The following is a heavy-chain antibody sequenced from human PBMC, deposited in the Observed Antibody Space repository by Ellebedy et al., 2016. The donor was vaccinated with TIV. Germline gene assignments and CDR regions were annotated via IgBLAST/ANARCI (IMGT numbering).Heavy chain of an antibody. J-gene: IGHJ4*02. V-gene: IGHV3-7*01. CDR1: GFTFSIYW. Sequence: GESLKISCAASGFTFSIYWMSWVRQAPGKGLECVANIKQDGSEKSYVDSVKGRFTISRDNAKNSLYLQMNSLRAEDTAVYYCSRHTDYALDYWGQGGLVTVSS. CDR3: SRHTDYALDY. CDR2: IKQDGSEK. D-gene: IGHD4-17*01.